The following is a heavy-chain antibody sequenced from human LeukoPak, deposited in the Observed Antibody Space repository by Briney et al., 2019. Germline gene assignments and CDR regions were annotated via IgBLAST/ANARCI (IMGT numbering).Heavy chain of an antibody. D-gene: IGHD1-7*01. V-gene: IGHV1-69*05. J-gene: IGHJ4*02. Sequence: SVKVSCKASGGTFSSYAISWVRQAPGQGLEWMGGIIPIFGTANYAQKFQGRVTITTDESTSTAYMELSSLRSEDTAVYYCARHELLRGPFDYWGQGTLVIVSS. CDR1: GGTFSSYA. CDR2: IIPIFGTA. CDR3: ARHELLRGPFDY.